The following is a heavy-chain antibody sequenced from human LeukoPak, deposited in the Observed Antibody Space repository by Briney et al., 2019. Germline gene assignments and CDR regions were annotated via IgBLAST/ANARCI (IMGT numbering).Heavy chain of an antibody. Sequence: PGGSLRLSCAASGFTVSSNYMSWVRQAPGKGLEWVSVIYSGGSTYYADSVKGRFTISRDNSKNTLYLQMNSLRAEDTAVYYCARAWGPHYDSSGYPLGWFDPWGQGTLVTVSS. CDR2: IYSGGST. D-gene: IGHD3-22*01. J-gene: IGHJ5*02. CDR1: GFTVSSNY. CDR3: ARAWGPHYDSSGYPLGWFDP. V-gene: IGHV3-53*01.